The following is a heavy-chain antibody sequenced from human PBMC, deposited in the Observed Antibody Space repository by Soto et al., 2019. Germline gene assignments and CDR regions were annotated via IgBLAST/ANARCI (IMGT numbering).Heavy chain of an antibody. CDR2: IIPIFGTA. J-gene: IGHJ6*02. CDR1: GGAFSSYA. CDR3: ARRYCSSTSCYDYYYGMDV. D-gene: IGHD2-2*01. Sequence: SVKLSCEASGGAFSSYAISWVRQAPLQGLEWMGGIIPIFGTANYAQKFQGRVTITADESTSTAYMELSSLRSEDTAVYYCARRYCSSTSCYDYYYGMDVWGQGTTVTVSS. V-gene: IGHV1-69*13.